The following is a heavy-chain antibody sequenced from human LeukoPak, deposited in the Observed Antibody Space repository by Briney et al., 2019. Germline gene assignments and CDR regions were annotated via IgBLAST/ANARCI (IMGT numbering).Heavy chain of an antibody. CDR1: GGSISSCY. CDR3: ARALWFGELLGFYFDY. Sequence: SETLSLTCTVSGGSISSCYWSWIRQPPGKGLEWIGYIYYSGSTNYNPSLKSRVTISEDTSKNQFSLKLSSVTAADTAVYYCARALWFGELLGFYFDYWGQGTLVTVSS. CDR2: IYYSGST. V-gene: IGHV4-59*01. J-gene: IGHJ4*02. D-gene: IGHD3-10*01.